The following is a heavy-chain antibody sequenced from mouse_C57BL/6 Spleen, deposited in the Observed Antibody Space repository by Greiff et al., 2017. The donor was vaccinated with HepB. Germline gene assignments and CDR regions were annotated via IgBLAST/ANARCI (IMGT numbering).Heavy chain of an antibody. Sequence: QVQLQQPGAELVRPGSSVKLSCKASGYTFTSYWMHWVKQRPIQGLEWIGNIDPSDSETHYNQKFKDKATLTVDKSSSTAYMQLSSLTSEDSAVYYCARSNSEGAMDYWGQGTSVTVSS. CDR3: ARSNSEGAMDY. CDR1: GYTFTSYW. D-gene: IGHD2-12*01. V-gene: IGHV1-52*01. J-gene: IGHJ4*01. CDR2: IDPSDSET.